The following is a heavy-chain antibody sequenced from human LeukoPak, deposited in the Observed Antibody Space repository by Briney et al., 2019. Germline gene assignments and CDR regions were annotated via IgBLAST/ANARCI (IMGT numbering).Heavy chain of an antibody. CDR1: GFTFSSYA. J-gene: IGHJ6*02. V-gene: IGHV3-30*04. Sequence: GGALRLSCAASGFTFSSYAMHWVRQAPGKGLEWVAVISYDGSNKYYADSVKGRFTISRDNSKNTLYLQMNSLRAEDTAVYYCAGRSRYSGSYYHYYYGMDVWGQGTLVTVSS. CDR3: AGRSRYSGSYYHYYYGMDV. D-gene: IGHD1-26*01. CDR2: ISYDGSNK.